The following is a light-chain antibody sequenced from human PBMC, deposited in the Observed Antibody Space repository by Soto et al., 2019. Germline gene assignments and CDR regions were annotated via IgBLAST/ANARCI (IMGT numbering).Light chain of an antibody. CDR1: SSDVGGYDF. J-gene: IGLJ2*01. CDR2: DVT. Sequence: QSALTQPPSASGSPGQSVTISCTGASSDVGGYDFVSWYQQHPGKAPKLMIYDVTKRPSGVPDRFSGSKSGNTASLTVSGLQADDEADYYCSSYVGSSLHVAFGGGTKLTVL. CDR3: SSYVGSSLHVA. V-gene: IGLV2-8*01.